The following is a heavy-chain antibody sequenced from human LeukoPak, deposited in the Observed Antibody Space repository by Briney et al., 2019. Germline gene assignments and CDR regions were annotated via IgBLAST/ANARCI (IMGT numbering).Heavy chain of an antibody. V-gene: IGHV3-30-3*01. CDR1: GFTFSSYA. D-gene: IGHD5-12*01. CDR3: ARDRDSANEADYYYGMDV. J-gene: IGHJ6*02. Sequence: GGSLRLSCAASGFTFSSYAMHWVRQAPGKGLEWVAVISYDGSNKYYADSVKGRFTISRDNSKNTLYLQMNSLRAEDTAVYYCARDRDSANEADYYYGMDVWGQGTTVTVSS. CDR2: ISYDGSNK.